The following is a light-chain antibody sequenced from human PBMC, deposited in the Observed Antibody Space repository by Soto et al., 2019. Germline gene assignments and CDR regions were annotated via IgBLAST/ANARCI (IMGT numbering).Light chain of an antibody. Sequence: DVVLTQTPLSSPVTLGQPGSISCRSSQRLVYSDGNTYLSWLQQRPGQPPRLLIYQISNRFSGVPDRFSGSGAGTYFTLKISRVEAEDVRVYYCMQFAHFPRTFGQGTKLEI. CDR1: QRLVYSDGNTY. J-gene: IGKJ1*01. CDR3: MQFAHFPRT. CDR2: QIS. V-gene: IGKV2-24*01.